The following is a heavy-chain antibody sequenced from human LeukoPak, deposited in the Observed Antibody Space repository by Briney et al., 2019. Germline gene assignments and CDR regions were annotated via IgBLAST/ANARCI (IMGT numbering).Heavy chain of an antibody. J-gene: IGHJ5*02. V-gene: IGHV1-24*01. CDR2: FDPEEGET. CDR3: ATERRDTVTTGEGWFDP. Sequence: ASAKVSCKVSGYTLTELSMHWVRQAPGKGLEWMGGFDPEEGETIYAQKFQGRVTMTEDTSTDTAYMELSSLRSEDTAVYYCATERRDTVTTGEGWFDPWGQGTLVTVSS. CDR1: GYTLTELS. D-gene: IGHD4-17*01.